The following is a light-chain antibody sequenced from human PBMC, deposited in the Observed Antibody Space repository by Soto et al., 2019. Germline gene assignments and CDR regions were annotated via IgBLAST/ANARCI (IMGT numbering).Light chain of an antibody. CDR1: RSSSRW. J-gene: IGKJ4*01. Sequence: DIQMTQAPSTLSTSVGDRVTIPCRARRSSSRWLAWYQQKPGKAPQVLIYDASILQSGVPSRFSGSGSGSQFTLTISSLQPDDVATYYCQQYDSDSSFGGGTKV. CDR2: DAS. CDR3: QQYDSDSS. V-gene: IGKV1-5*01.